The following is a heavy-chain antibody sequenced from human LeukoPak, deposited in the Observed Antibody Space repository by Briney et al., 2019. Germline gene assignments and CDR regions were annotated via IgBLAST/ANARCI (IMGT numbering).Heavy chain of an antibody. CDR2: IYHSGST. CDR1: VGSISSGGYY. J-gene: IGHJ6*03. V-gene: IGHV4-30-2*01. CDR3: ARDSQKIKISSTSYYYYYMDV. Sequence: SQTLSLTCTVSVGSISSGGYYWSWIRHPPGEGLEWLGYIYHSGSTNYHTSLKSRVTMSVDTSKNQFSLKLSSVTAADTAVYYCARDSQKIKISSTSYYYYYMDVWGKGTTVTVSS. D-gene: IGHD2-2*01.